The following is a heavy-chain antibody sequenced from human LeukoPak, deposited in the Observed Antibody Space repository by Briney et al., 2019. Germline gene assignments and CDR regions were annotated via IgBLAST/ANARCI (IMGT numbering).Heavy chain of an antibody. D-gene: IGHD3-22*01. CDR3: AREGRENDSSGYFDY. J-gene: IGHJ4*02. CDR1: GDSVSSNSAA. CDR2: TYYRSKWYN. Sequence: SQTLSLTCAISGDSVSSNSAAWNWIRQSPSRGREWLGRTYYRSKWYNDYAVSVKSRITINPDTSKNQFSLQLNSVTPEDTAVYYCAREGRENDSSGYFDYWGQGTLVPV. V-gene: IGHV6-1*01.